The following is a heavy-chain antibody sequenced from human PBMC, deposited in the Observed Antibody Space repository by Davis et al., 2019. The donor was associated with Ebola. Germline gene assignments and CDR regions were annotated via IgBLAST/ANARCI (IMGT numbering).Heavy chain of an antibody. CDR3: ASQYDSSGYYYEYYFDY. J-gene: IGHJ4*02. CDR1: GYTFTSYY. Sequence: AASVKVSCKASGYTFTSYYMHWVRQAPGQGLEWMGIINPSGGSTSYAQKFQGRVTMTRDTSTSTVYMELSSLRSEDTAVYYCASQYDSSGYYYEYYFDYWGQGTLVTVSS. V-gene: IGHV1-46*01. CDR2: INPSGGST. D-gene: IGHD3-22*01.